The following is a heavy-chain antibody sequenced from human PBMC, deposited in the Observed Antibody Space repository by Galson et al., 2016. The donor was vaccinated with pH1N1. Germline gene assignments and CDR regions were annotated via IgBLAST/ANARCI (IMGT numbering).Heavy chain of an antibody. CDR2: VNPGGSTI. Sequence: QSGAEVTKPGESLKISCKASGNRFTSYWIAWVRQVPGKGLEWVGIVNPGGSTIRYSPPFQGQVTISSDKSINTAYLQWISLKASDTATYYCARQYDFGDYRGDAFDIWGQGTMVIVSS. V-gene: IGHV5-51*03. CDR3: ARQYDFGDYRGDAFDI. D-gene: IGHD4-17*01. J-gene: IGHJ3*02. CDR1: GNRFTSYW.